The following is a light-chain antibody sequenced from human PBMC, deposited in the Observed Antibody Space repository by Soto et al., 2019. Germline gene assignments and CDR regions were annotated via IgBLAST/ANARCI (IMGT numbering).Light chain of an antibody. Sequence: QSALTQPASVSGSPGQSITISCTGTSSDVCGYNYVSWYQQHPGKAPQLMMYDVSNRTSGVSQRFSGSKAGNTASLTIAELQAEDEADYYCCSYTGSGSKVVFGGGTTLTVL. CDR3: CSYTGSGSKVV. J-gene: IGLJ2*01. V-gene: IGLV2-14*01. CDR1: SSDVCGYNY. CDR2: DVS.